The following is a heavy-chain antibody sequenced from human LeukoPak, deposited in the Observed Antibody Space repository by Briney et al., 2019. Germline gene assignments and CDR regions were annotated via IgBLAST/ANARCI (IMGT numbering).Heavy chain of an antibody. CDR2: INHSGST. CDR3: ARARVLGVRGVGRFDP. V-gene: IGHV4-34*01. D-gene: IGHD3-10*01. CDR1: GGSFSGYY. J-gene: IGHJ5*02. Sequence: SETLSLTCAVYGGSFSGYYWSWIRQPPGKGLEWIGEINHSGSTNYNPSLKSRVTISVDTSKNQFSLKLSSVTAADTAVYYCARARVLGVRGVGRFDPWGQGTLVTVSS.